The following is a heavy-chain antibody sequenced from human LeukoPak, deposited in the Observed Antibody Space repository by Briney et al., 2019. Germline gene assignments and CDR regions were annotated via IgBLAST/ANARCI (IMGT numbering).Heavy chain of an antibody. CDR1: GFTFSNYW. J-gene: IGHJ4*02. D-gene: IGHD1/OR15-1a*01. Sequence: GGSLRLSCAASGFTFSNYWMYWVRQAPGKGLVWVSRISPDESSTNYADSVKGRFTISRDNAKNTLYLQMNSLGEEDAAVYYCTRGNNYGGDYWGQGTLVTVSS. V-gene: IGHV3-74*01. CDR2: ISPDESST. CDR3: TRGNNYGGDY.